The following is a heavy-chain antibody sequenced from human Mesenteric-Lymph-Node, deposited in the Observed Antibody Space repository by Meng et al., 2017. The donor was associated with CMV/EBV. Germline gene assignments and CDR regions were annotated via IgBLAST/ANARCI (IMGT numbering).Heavy chain of an antibody. CDR2: ISGSGGST. V-gene: IGHV3-23*01. D-gene: IGHD6-13*01. CDR3: AKSLVGGSSYYYYGMDV. CDR1: GFTFSSYA. Sequence: GESLKISCAASGFTFSSYAMSWVRQAPGKGLEWVSAISGSGGSTYYADSVKGRFTISRDKSKNTLYLQMNSLRAEDTAVYYCAKSLVGGSSYYYYGMDVWGQGTTVTVSS. J-gene: IGHJ6*02.